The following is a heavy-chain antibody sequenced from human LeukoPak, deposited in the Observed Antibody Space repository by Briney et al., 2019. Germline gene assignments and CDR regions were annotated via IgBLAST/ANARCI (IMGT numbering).Heavy chain of an antibody. Sequence: GGSLRLSCAASGFTFSSYEMHWVRQAPGKGLEWVSYISSSGSTIYYADSVKGRFSISRDNAKNSLYLQMNCLRAEDTAVYYCARDYGGSSPFDYWGQGTLVTVSS. CDR2: ISSSGSTI. CDR3: ARDYGGSSPFDY. CDR1: GFTFSSYE. J-gene: IGHJ4*02. V-gene: IGHV3-48*03. D-gene: IGHD4-23*01.